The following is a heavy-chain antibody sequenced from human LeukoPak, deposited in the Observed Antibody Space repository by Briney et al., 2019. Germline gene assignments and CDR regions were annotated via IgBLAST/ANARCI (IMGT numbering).Heavy chain of an antibody. V-gene: IGHV4-59*08. CDR1: GGSISSYY. Sequence: SETLSLTCTVSGGSISSYYWSWIRQPPGKGLEWIGYIYYSGSTNYNPSLTSRVTIAVDTSKNQFSLKLSSVTAAHRAVYYCAGVRYFYWLPSPYYYYGMDVWGQGTTVTVSS. CDR2: IYYSGST. D-gene: IGHD3-9*01. CDR3: AGVRYFYWLPSPYYYYGMDV. J-gene: IGHJ6*02.